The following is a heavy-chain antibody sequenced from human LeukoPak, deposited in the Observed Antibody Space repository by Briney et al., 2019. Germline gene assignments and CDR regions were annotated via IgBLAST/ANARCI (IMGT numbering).Heavy chain of an antibody. Sequence: GGSLRLSCAASGFIFKKTWMTWVRQAPGKGLEWVANINDDGKTTNHVDSVKGRFTISRDNAKNSLYLQMNSLRAEDTAVYYCAELGITVIGGVWGKGTTVTISS. CDR1: GFIFKKTW. CDR3: AELGITVIGGV. V-gene: IGHV3-7*01. D-gene: IGHD3-10*02. J-gene: IGHJ6*04. CDR2: INDDGKTT.